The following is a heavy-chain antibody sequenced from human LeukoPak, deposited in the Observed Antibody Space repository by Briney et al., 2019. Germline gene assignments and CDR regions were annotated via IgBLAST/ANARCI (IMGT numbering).Heavy chain of an antibody. CDR2: ISFDETHQ. J-gene: IGHJ5*02. V-gene: IGHV3-30*04. CDR3: ARRKLTFHAT. Sequence: PGGSLRLSCAASGFNFAQSSMHWVRQAPGKGLEWLAVISFDETHQNYAESVKGRFTISRDNSKNTLDLQMNSLRGDDTAVYYCARRKLTFHATWGQGTLVTVSS. D-gene: IGHD2-8*01. CDR1: GFNFAQSS.